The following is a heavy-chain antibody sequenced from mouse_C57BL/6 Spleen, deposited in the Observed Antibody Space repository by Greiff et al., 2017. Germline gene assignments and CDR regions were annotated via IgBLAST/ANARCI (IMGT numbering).Heavy chain of an antibody. V-gene: IGHV1-15*01. Sequence: VQLQQSGAELVRPGASVTLSCKASGYTFTDYEMHWVKQTPVHGLEWIGAIDPETGGTAYNQKFKGKAILTADKSSSTAYMELRSLTSEDSAFYYCTRGDYDVRYFDGWGTGTTVTVSS. J-gene: IGHJ1*03. CDR2: IDPETGGT. D-gene: IGHD2-4*01. CDR3: TRGDYDVRYFDG. CDR1: GYTFTDYE.